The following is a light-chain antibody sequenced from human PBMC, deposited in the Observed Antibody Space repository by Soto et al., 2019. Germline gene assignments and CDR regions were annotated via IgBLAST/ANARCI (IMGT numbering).Light chain of an antibody. J-gene: IGLJ2*01. CDR1: SSDVGSYNL. CDR3: CSYAGSSAV. Sequence: QSALTQPASVSGSPGQSITISCTGTSSDVGSYNLVSWYQQHQGKAPKLMIYEVSKRPSGVSNRFSGSKSGNTASLTISGLQADDEADYYCCSYAGSSAVFGGGTKLTVL. CDR2: EVS. V-gene: IGLV2-23*02.